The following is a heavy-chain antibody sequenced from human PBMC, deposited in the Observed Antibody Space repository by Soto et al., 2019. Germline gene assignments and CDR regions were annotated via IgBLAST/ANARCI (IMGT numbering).Heavy chain of an antibody. CDR1: GYNFTKSA. D-gene: IGHD5-12*01. Sequence: QVQSLQSGAEVKKPGASVKVSCQASGYNFTKSAIHWVRQAPGQRLEWMGWISGATGNTKYSQKFQGRVTISRDTSASKAYLELSRLTPEDTSVIYSARDRVEKSGYPANGMDVWGQGTTVTVSS. CDR2: ISGATGNT. V-gene: IGHV1-3*01. J-gene: IGHJ6*02. CDR3: ARDRVEKSGYPANGMDV.